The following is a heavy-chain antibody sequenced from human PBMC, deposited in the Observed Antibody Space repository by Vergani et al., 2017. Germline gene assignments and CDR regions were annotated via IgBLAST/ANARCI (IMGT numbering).Heavy chain of an antibody. Sequence: QIQLQESGPGLVKPSETLSLTCSVSGYSTRRGFYWAWIRQTPEKGLEWIGGMFHTGEASNSPSLQSRVAFSMDTSKNQFSLQLTSVTAADTAVYFCGVIMVRSPRPDNWFDSWGRGTLVTVSS. V-gene: IGHV4-38-2*02. CDR2: MFHTGEA. CDR1: GYSTRRGFY. D-gene: IGHD3-10*01. J-gene: IGHJ5*01. CDR3: GVIMVRSPRPDNWFDS.